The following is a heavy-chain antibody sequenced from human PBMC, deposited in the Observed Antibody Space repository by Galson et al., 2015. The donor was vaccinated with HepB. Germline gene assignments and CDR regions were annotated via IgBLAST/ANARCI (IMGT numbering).Heavy chain of an antibody. CDR3: ARDRGYSGYDYDY. J-gene: IGHJ4*02. Sequence: SLRLSCAASEFTFSSYSMNWVRQAPGKGLEWVSSISSSSSYIYYADSVKGRFTISRDNAKNSLYLQMNSLRAEDTAVYYCARDRGYSGYDYDYWGQGTLVTVSS. CDR1: EFTFSSYS. CDR2: ISSSSSYI. D-gene: IGHD5-12*01. V-gene: IGHV3-21*01.